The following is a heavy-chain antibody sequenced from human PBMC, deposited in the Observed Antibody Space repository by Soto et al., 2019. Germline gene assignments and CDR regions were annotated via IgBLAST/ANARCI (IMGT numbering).Heavy chain of an antibody. D-gene: IGHD6-6*01. V-gene: IGHV3-30-3*01. J-gene: IGHJ6*02. CDR3: ARDEAARPFYYYATDV. CDR1: GFTFSSYA. CDR2: ISFDGGHE. Sequence: PGGSLRLSCAASGFTFSSYAIHWVRQAPGKGLEWVAVISFDGGHEYYADSVKGRFTISRDNSKFTVYLQMNSLRPEDTAVFYCARDEAARPFYYYATDVWGQGTTVTVSS.